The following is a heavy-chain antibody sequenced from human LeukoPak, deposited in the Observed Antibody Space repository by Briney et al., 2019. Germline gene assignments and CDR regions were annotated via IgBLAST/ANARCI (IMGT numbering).Heavy chain of an antibody. Sequence: ASVKVSCKASGYTFTGYYMHWVRQAPGQGLEWMGWINPNSGGTNYAQKFQGRVTMTRDMSTSTVYMELSSLRSEDTAVYYCARDKGTTVTTTRWFDPWGQGTLVTVSS. CDR3: ARDKGTTVTTTRWFDP. J-gene: IGHJ5*02. CDR2: INPNSGGT. V-gene: IGHV1-2*02. D-gene: IGHD4-11*01. CDR1: GYTFTGYY.